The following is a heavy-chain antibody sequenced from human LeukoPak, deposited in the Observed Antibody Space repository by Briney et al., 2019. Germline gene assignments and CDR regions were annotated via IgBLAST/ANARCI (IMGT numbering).Heavy chain of an antibody. V-gene: IGHV1-2*02. Sequence: ASVKVSCKASGGTFSSYAISWVRQAPGQGLEWMGWINPNSGGTKYAQKFQGRVTMTRDTSISTAYMELSGLRSDDTAVYYCARDYYGSGSYYTFEYWGQGTLVTVSS. CDR3: ARDYYGSGSYYTFEY. J-gene: IGHJ4*02. CDR1: GGTFSSYA. CDR2: INPNSGGT. D-gene: IGHD3-10*01.